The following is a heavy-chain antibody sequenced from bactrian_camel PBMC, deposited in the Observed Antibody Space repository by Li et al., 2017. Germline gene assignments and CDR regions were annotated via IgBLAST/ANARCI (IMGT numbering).Heavy chain of an antibody. CDR3: AADPAPPPGEFCSGDYLESTDFPY. CDR2: IYSDGSNT. CDR1: GFTFSSYY. Sequence: HVQLVESGGGLVQPGGSLRLSCAASGFTFSSYYMSWVRQAPGKGLEWVSSIYSDGSNTYYADSVKGRFTISLDNAKNTLYLQMNSLATEDTAVYYCAADPAPPPGEFCSGDYLESTDFPYWGQGTQVTVS. V-gene: IGHV3-2*01. J-gene: IGHJ6*01. D-gene: IGHD2*01.